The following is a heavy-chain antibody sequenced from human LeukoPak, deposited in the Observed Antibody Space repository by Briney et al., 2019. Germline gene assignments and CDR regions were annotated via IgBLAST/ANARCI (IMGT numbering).Heavy chain of an antibody. D-gene: IGHD2-2*01. CDR3: ASTGRVDCSSTSCKDAFDI. Sequence: GGSLRLSCAASGFTFSSYAMHWVRQAPGKGLVWVAVISYDGSNKYYADSVKGRFTISRDNSKNTLYLQMNSLRAEDTAVYYCASTGRVDCSSTSCKDAFDIWGQGTMVTVSS. V-gene: IGHV3-30*04. CDR2: ISYDGSNK. CDR1: GFTFSSYA. J-gene: IGHJ3*02.